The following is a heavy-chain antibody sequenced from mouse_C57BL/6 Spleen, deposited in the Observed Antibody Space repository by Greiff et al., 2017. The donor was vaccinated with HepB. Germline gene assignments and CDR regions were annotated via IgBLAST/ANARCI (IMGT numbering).Heavy chain of an antibody. J-gene: IGHJ2*01. V-gene: IGHV5-17*01. CDR3: ARQGTAQGTWEGDFDY. D-gene: IGHD3-2*02. CDR1: GFTFSDYG. CDR2: ISSGSSTI. Sequence: EVQLVESGGGLVKPGGSLKLSCAASGFTFSDYGMHWVRQAPEKGLEWVAYISSGSSTIYYADTVKGRFTISRDNAKNTLFLQMTSLRCEDTGRYYCARQGTAQGTWEGDFDYWGQGTTLTVSS.